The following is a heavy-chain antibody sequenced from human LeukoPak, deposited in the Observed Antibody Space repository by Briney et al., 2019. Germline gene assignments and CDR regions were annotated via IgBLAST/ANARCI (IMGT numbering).Heavy chain of an antibody. CDR2: IYYSGST. D-gene: IGHD3-22*01. CDR3: AGGPGYYDSSGLAP. V-gene: IGHV4-30-4*01. J-gene: IGHJ5*02. Sequence: SGTLSLTCTVSGGSISSGDYYWSWIRQPPGKGLEWIGYIYYSGSTYYNPSLKSRVTISVDTSKNQFSLKLSSVTAADTAVYYCAGGPGYYDSSGLAPWGQGTLVTVSS. CDR1: GGSISSGDYY.